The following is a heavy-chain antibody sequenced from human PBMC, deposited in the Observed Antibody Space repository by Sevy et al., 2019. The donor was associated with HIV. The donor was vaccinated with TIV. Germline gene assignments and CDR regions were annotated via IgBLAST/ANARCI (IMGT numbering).Heavy chain of an antibody. CDR2: ISYDGNIQ. CDR3: AKDQGGYNYAPGY. V-gene: IGHV3-30*18. D-gene: IGHD5-18*01. CDR1: GLTFSTYG. J-gene: IGHJ4*02. Sequence: GGSLRLSCAASGLTFSTYGMHWVRQAPGKGLEWVAVISYDGNIQYYADSVKGRFTVSGENSKNTLYLQMNSLRAEDSAVYYCAKDQGGYNYAPGYWGQGTLVTVSS.